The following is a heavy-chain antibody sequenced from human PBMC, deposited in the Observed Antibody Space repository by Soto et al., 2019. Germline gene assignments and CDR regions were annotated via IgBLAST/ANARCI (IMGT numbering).Heavy chain of an antibody. D-gene: IGHD6-6*01. CDR3: AREGSNFYSSSSGRLRWFDP. CDR1: GNSVSSNSAA. V-gene: IGHV6-1*01. CDR2: TYYRSKWYN. Sequence: PSQTLSLTCAISGNSVSSNSAAWNWIRQSPSRGLEWLGRTYYRSKWYNDYAVSVKSRITINPDTSKNQFSLQLNSVTPEDTAVYYCAREGSNFYSSSSGRLRWFDPWGQGTLVTVSS. J-gene: IGHJ5*02.